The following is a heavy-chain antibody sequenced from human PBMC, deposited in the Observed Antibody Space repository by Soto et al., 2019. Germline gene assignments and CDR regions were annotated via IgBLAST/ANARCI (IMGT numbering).Heavy chain of an antibody. V-gene: IGHV1-2*04. CDR1: GYTFTGYY. D-gene: IGHD2-15*01. CDR2: INPNSGGT. J-gene: IGHJ4*02. CDR3: ARDSPSPSGYCSGGSCRLDY. Sequence: ASVKVSCKASGYTFTGYYMHWVRQAPGQGLEWMGWINPNSGGTNYAQKFQGWVTMTRDTSISTAYMELSRLRSDDTAVYYCARDSPSPSGYCSGGSCRLDYWGQGTLVTVSS.